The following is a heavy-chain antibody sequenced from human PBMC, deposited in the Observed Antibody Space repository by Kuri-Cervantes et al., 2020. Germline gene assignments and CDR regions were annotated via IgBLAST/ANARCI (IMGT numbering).Heavy chain of an antibody. J-gene: IGHJ4*02. CDR1: GGSFSGYY. V-gene: IGHV4-34*01. CDR3: VKNGGYYFDH. CDR2: INHSGST. Sequence: GSLRLSCAVYGGSFSGYYWSWIRQPPGKGLEWIGEINHSGSTNYNPSLKSRVTISVDTSKNQFPLKLSSVTAADTAVYYCVKNGGYYFDHWGQGTLVTVSS. D-gene: IGHD7-27*01.